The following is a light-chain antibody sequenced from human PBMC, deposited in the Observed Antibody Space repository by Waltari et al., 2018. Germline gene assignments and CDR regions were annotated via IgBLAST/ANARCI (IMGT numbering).Light chain of an antibody. CDR3: QQYSSFPRT. CDR1: QSISTW. Sequence: DIHMTQFPSTLSASLGDIVTLTCRASQSISTWLAWYQQKPGRAPKLLIYKASSLESGVPSRFSGSGSGTEFTLTISSLQADDFATYYCQQYSSFPRTFGQGTKVEIK. CDR2: KAS. V-gene: IGKV1-5*03. J-gene: IGKJ1*01.